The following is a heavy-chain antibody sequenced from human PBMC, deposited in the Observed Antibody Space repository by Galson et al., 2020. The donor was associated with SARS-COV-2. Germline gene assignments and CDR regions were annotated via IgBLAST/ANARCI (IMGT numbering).Heavy chain of an antibody. Sequence: SETLSLTCAVFGRSFSNYYWTWIRQPPGKGLEWVGPLNHNRKTNYNPSLKSRVTISVDTAKNQFSLRLTSVNAADTAVYHCVRGSIMATSWYFDLWGRGTLVTVSS. J-gene: IGHJ2*01. V-gene: IGHV4-34*01. D-gene: IGHD5-12*01. CDR3: VRGSIMATSWYFDL. CDR2: LNHNRKT. CDR1: GRSFSNYY.